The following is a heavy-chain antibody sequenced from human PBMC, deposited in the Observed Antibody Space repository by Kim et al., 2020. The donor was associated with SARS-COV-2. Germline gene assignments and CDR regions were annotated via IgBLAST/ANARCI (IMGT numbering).Heavy chain of an antibody. D-gene: IGHD3-10*01. V-gene: IGHV4-39*01. Sequence: SPSLKSRVTISVDTPKNQFSLKLNSVTAADTAVYYCLGYFASGSYYNAYWGQGSLVTVSS. CDR3: LGYFASGSYYNAY. J-gene: IGHJ4*02.